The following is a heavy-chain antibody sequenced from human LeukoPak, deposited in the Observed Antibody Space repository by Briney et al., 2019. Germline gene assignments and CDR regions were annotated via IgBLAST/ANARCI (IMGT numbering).Heavy chain of an antibody. CDR2: ISGHNGHT. CDR1: SFSFSSFG. CDR3: ARGTWEAAARPYSFDT. V-gene: IGHV1-18*01. D-gene: IGHD1-26*01. J-gene: IGHJ4*02. Sequence: ASVKVSCKAFSFSFSSFGFNWVRQAPGQGLEWMGWISGHNGHTNYAQKFQGRVTMTTDTSTNTAYLVLRSLRSDDTAVYYCARGTWEAAARPYSFDTWGQGTLVTVSS.